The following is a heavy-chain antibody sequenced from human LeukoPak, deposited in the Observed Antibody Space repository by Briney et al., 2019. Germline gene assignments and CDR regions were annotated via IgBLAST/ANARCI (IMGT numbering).Heavy chain of an antibody. CDR3: AKDRSIAAAGLWGYYYYGMDV. D-gene: IGHD6-13*01. Sequence: GGSLRLSCAASGFTFSSYGMHWVRQAPGQGLEWVAVISYDGSNKNYADSVKGRFTISRDNSKNTLYLQMNSLRAEDTAVYYCAKDRSIAAAGLWGYYYYGMDVWGEGTTVTVSS. CDR2: ISYDGSNK. V-gene: IGHV3-30*18. CDR1: GFTFSSYG. J-gene: IGHJ6*04.